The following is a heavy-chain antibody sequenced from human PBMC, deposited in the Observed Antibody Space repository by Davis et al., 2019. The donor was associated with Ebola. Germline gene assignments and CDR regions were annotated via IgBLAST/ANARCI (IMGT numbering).Heavy chain of an antibody. CDR2: IWYDGSRR. V-gene: IGHV3-33*01. J-gene: IGHJ4*02. D-gene: IGHD3-10*01. CDR3: ARDITMVQGVQDY. CDR1: GFTFTDYG. Sequence: GESLKISCAASGFTFTDYGIHWVRQAPGKGLEGVSIIWYDGSRRDYADSVKGRFTISRDNSKNTLYLQMNSLRAEDTAVYYCARDITMVQGVQDYWGQGTLVTVSS.